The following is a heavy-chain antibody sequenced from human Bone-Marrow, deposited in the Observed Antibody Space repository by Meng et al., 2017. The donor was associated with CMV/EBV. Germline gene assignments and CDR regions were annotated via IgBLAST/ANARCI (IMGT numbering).Heavy chain of an antibody. CDR3: AREVMATMGVYYYGMDV. CDR1: GFTFDDYA. CDR2: ISSSSSYI. J-gene: IGHJ6*02. V-gene: IGHV3-21*01. D-gene: IGHD5-24*01. Sequence: GESLKISCAASGFTFDDYAMHWVRQAPGKGLEWVSSISSSSSYIYYADSVKGRFTISRDNAKNSLYLQMNSLRAEDTAVYYCAREVMATMGVYYYGMDVWGQGTTVTVSS.